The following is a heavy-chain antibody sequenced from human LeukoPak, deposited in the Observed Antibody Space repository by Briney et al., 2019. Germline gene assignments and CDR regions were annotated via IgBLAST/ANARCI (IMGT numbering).Heavy chain of an antibody. CDR1: GYTLTELS. CDR2: FDPEDGET. D-gene: IGHD3-16*02. Sequence: ASVKVSCKVSGYTLTELSMHWVRQAPGKGLEWMGGFDPEDGETIYAQKFQGRVTMTEDTSTDTAYMELSSLRSKDTAVYYCATVRVWGSYRYNWFDPWGQGTLVTVSS. CDR3: ATVRVWGSYRYNWFDP. J-gene: IGHJ5*02. V-gene: IGHV1-24*01.